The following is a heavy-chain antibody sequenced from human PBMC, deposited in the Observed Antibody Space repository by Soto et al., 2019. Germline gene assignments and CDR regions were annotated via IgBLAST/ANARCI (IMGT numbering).Heavy chain of an antibody. CDR3: AKGGDPA. J-gene: IGHJ5*02. CDR1: GFTFADYA. Sequence: GGSLRLSCAASGFTFADYAMHWVRQAPGEGLEWVSGISWNSGRIDYADYVKGRFTISRDNAKNFLYLQMNSLRAEDTAFYYCAKGGDPASGQGTLVTVSS. CDR2: ISWNSGRI. D-gene: IGHD2-21*02. V-gene: IGHV3-9*01.